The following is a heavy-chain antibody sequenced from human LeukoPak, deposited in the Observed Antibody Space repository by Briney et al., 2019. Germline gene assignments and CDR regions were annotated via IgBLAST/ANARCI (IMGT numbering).Heavy chain of an antibody. D-gene: IGHD6-13*01. CDR3: AKDQKSIAATGYDY. CDR2: ISGSGGSA. CDR1: GFTFSRFV. J-gene: IGHJ4*02. Sequence: GGSLRLSCAASGFTFSRFVMSWVRQGPGKGLEWVSTISGSGGSAYYADSVKGRFTISRDNSKNTLFLQMNSLRADDTAVYFCAKDQKSIAATGYDYWGQGTLVTVSS. V-gene: IGHV3-23*01.